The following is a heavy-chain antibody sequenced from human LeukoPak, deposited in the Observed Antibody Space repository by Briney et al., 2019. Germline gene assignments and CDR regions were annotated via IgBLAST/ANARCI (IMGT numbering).Heavy chain of an antibody. V-gene: IGHV3-48*04. CDR2: ISSSGSTM. CDR1: GFTFNSYP. CDR3: ARDPGSGYEEHFDY. Sequence: GGSLRLSCTASGFTFNSYPMNWVRHTPGEGLEWVSYISSSGSTMYYTDSVKGRFTISRDNAKDSLYLQMNSLRAEDTAVYYCARDPGSGYEEHFDYWGQGTLVTVSS. D-gene: IGHD5-12*01. J-gene: IGHJ4*02.